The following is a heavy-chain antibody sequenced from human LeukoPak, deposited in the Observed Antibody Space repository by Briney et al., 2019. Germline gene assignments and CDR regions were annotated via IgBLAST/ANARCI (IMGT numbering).Heavy chain of an antibody. J-gene: IGHJ3*02. D-gene: IGHD3-10*01. CDR1: GYTFTSYY. Sequence: ASVKVSCKASGYTFTSYYMHWVRQAPGQGLEWMGIINPSGGSTSYAQKFQGRVTMTRDMSTSTVYMELSSLRSEDTAVYYCARRYYGSGSPPGAFDIWGQGTMVTVSS. CDR2: INPSGGST. CDR3: ARRYYGSGSPPGAFDI. V-gene: IGHV1-46*01.